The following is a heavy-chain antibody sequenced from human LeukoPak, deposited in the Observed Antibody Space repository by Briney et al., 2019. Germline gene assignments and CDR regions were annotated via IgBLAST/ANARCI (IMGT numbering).Heavy chain of an antibody. CDR3: AELGITMIGGV. D-gene: IGHD3-10*02. CDR1: GFTFSSYS. V-gene: IGHV3-48*01. J-gene: IGHJ6*04. Sequence: GGSLRLSCAASGFTFSSYSLNWVRQAPGRGLEWVSYISSSSSTIYYADSVKGRFTISRDNAKNSLYLQMNSLRAEDTAVYYCAELGITMIGGVWGKGTTVTISS. CDR2: ISSSSSTI.